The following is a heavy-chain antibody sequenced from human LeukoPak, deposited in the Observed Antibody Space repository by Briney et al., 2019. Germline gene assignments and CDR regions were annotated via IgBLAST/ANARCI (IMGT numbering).Heavy chain of an antibody. J-gene: IGHJ6*02. CDR3: ASRGPLNSSWYYYYYGMDV. CDR2: INHSGST. D-gene: IGHD6-13*01. V-gene: IGHV4-34*01. Sequence: SETLSLTCAVYGGSFSGYYWSWIRQPPGKGLEWIGEINHSGSTNYNPSLKSRVTISVDTSKNQFSLKLSSVTAADTAVYYCASRGPLNSSWYYYYYGMDVWGQGTAVTVSS. CDR1: GGSFSGYY.